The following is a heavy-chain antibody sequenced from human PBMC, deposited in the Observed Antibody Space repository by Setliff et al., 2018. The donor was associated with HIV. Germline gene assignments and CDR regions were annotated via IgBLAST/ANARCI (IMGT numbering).Heavy chain of an antibody. Sequence: SETLSLTCTVSGGSITSGSYYWSWIRQPAGKGLEWIGRIYSNGRTTHNPSLKGRVTISRDTSENQFSLRLSSVTAAYTAVYYCARGSYTVRIDYWGQGTRVTVSS. V-gene: IGHV4-61*02. D-gene: IGHD3-10*01. CDR3: ARGSYTVRIDY. CDR2: IYSNGRT. CDR1: GGSITSGSYY. J-gene: IGHJ4*02.